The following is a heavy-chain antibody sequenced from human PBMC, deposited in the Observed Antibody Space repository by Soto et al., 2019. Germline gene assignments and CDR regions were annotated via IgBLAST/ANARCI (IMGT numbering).Heavy chain of an antibody. CDR2: IKEDGSEK. V-gene: IGHV3-7*01. D-gene: IGHD6-25*01. CDR3: ARFTRRSSGDY. Sequence: EVQLVESGGDLVQPGGSLRLSCAASGFTFNTYWMSWVRQAPGKGLEWVANIKEDGSEKYYVDSVKGGFTISRDNAKNLLYPQMNSLGAGDTAMYYCARFTRRSSGDYWGQGTLVTVSS. CDR1: GFTFNTYW. J-gene: IGHJ4*02.